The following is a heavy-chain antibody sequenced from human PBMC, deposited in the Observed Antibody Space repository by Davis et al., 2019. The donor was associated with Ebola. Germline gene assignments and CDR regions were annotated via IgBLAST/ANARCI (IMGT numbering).Heavy chain of an antibody. D-gene: IGHD3-10*01. CDR1: GYYFTTYW. V-gene: IGHV5-51*06. J-gene: IGHJ6*03. CDR2: IYAGDSDT. Sequence: TVSCKGSGYYFTTYWIGWVRQMPGKGLEWMGIIYAGDSDTRYSPSFQGQVTIAADKSINTAYLQWSSLKASDTAVYYCARCRTLGSYYYMDVWGNGTSVTVSS. CDR3: ARCRTLGSYYYMDV.